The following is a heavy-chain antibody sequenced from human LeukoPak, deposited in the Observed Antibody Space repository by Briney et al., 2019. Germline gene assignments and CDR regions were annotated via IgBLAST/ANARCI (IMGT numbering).Heavy chain of an antibody. Sequence: ASVKVSCKASGGTFSSYAISWVRQAPGQGLEWMGIINPSGGSTSYAQKFQGRVTMTRDTSTSTVYMELSSLRSEDTAVYYCAQGGAVWDAFDIWGQGTMVTVSS. CDR2: INPSGGST. CDR3: AQGGAVWDAFDI. CDR1: GGTFSSYA. D-gene: IGHD6-19*01. V-gene: IGHV1-46*01. J-gene: IGHJ3*02.